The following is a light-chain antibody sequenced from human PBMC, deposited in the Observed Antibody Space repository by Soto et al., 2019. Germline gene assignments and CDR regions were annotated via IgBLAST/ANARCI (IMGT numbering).Light chain of an antibody. J-gene: IGLJ2*01. Sequence: QSALTQPASVSGSPGQSITISCTGSSSDVGRYNLVSWYQQHPGKAPKLIIYEDIERPSGVSNRFSGSKSGNTASLTISGLQTEDEADHYCCSYAGGTSVVFGGGPKLTVL. V-gene: IGLV2-23*01. CDR1: SSDVGRYNL. CDR2: EDI. CDR3: CSYAGGTSVV.